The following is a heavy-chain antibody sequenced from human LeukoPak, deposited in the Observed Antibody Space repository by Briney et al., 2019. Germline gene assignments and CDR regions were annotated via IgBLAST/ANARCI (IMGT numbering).Heavy chain of an antibody. CDR2: INPNSGGT. CDR3: ARERYSSSWYNY. Sequence: ASVKVSCKASGYTFTGYYMHWVRQAPGQGLEWMGWINPNSGGTNYAQKFQGRVTMTRDTSISTAYMELSRLRSDDTAVYYCARERYSSSWYNYWGQGTLVTVPS. CDR1: GYTFTGYY. D-gene: IGHD6-13*01. J-gene: IGHJ4*02. V-gene: IGHV1-2*02.